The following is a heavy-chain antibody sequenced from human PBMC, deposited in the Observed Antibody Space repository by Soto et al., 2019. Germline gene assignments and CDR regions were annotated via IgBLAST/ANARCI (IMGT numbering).Heavy chain of an antibody. D-gene: IGHD6-13*01. Sequence: EVQLVESGGGLVTPGGSLRLSCAASGFTFSNAWMTWVRQAPGKGLEWIGRIKSKTDGETTDYAAPVKGRFTISRDDSTNTLYLQMSSLKAEDTAFYYCTRGAPSGTFYDHWVQGNLVTISS. V-gene: IGHV3-15*01. CDR2: IKSKTDGETT. J-gene: IGHJ4*02. CDR1: GFTFSNAW. CDR3: TRGAPSGTFYDH.